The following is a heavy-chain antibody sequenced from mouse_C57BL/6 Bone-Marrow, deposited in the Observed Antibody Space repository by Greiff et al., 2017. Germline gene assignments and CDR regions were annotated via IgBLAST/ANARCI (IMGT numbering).Heavy chain of an antibody. CDR1: GYAFSSSW. J-gene: IGHJ2*01. V-gene: IGHV1-82*01. D-gene: IGHD2-4*01. Sequence: QVQLKQSGPELVKPGASVKISCKASGYAFSSSWMNWVKQRPGKGLEWIGRIYPGDGDTKYNGKFKGKATLTAYKSSSTAYMQLSSLTSADSAVYFCARFDYDGYYFDYWGQGTTLTVSS. CDR3: ARFDYDGYYFDY. CDR2: IYPGDGDT.